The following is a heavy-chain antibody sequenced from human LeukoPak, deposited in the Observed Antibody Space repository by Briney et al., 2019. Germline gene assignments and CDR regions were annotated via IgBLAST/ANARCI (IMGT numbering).Heavy chain of an antibody. Sequence: SQTLSLTCAISGDSVSSKSTAWNWIRQSPSRGLEWLGRTYYRSKWYNDYAVSVKSRITINPDTSKNQFSLQLNSVTPEDTAVYYCARSKTSGYSSSWYDYWGQGTLVTVSS. CDR1: GDSVSSKSTA. CDR2: TYYRSKWYN. V-gene: IGHV6-1*01. J-gene: IGHJ4*02. CDR3: ARSKTSGYSSSWYDY. D-gene: IGHD6-13*01.